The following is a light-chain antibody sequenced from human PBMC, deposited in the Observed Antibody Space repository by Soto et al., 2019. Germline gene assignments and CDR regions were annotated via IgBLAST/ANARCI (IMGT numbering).Light chain of an antibody. J-gene: IGLJ1*01. Sequence: QSVLTQPPSVSGAPGQRVAISCTGSSTNIGAEYDVHWYQQLPGTAPKRLIYGDNNRPSGVPDRFSGSKSGTSASLAITGLQPEDEADYYCQSYDSSLTTFVFXTGTKLTVL. CDR2: GDN. CDR3: QSYDSSLTTFV. CDR1: STNIGAEYD. V-gene: IGLV1-40*01.